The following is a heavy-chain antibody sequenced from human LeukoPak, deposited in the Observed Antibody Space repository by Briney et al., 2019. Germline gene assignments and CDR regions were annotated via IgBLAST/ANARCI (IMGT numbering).Heavy chain of an antibody. J-gene: IGHJ3*02. V-gene: IGHV3-21*01. CDR3: ARRPKTDAFDI. CDR2: ISSSSSYI. Sequence: SGGSLRLSCAASGFTFSSYAMSWVRQAPGKGLEWVSSISSSSSYIYYADSVKGRFTISRDNAKNSLYLQMNSLRAEDTAVYYCARRPKTDAFDIWGQGTMVTVSS. CDR1: GFTFSSYA.